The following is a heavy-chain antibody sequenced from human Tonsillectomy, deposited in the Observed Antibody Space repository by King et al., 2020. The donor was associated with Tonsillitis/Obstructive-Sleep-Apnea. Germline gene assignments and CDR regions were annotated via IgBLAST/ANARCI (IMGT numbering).Heavy chain of an antibody. Sequence: VQLVQSGAEVKKPGASVKVSCKASGYTFTAYYMHWVRQAPGQGLEWMGWINPNSGGTNYAQKFQGRVTMTRDTSINTAYMELSRLRSDDTAVYYCARDHPLDGDYFEYYSYGMDVWGPGTTVTVSS. J-gene: IGHJ6*02. CDR2: INPNSGGT. D-gene: IGHD4-17*01. CDR3: ARDHPLDGDYFEYYSYGMDV. V-gene: IGHV1-2*02. CDR1: GYTFTAYY.